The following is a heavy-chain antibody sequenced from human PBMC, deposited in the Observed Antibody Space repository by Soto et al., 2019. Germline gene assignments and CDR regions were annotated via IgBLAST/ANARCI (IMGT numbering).Heavy chain of an antibody. V-gene: IGHV4-31*03. D-gene: IGHD2-21*02. CDR1: GGSISSGGYY. CDR3: ERVCGGACHHGMDV. Sequence: QVQLQESGPGLVKPSQTLSLTCTVSGGSISSGGYYWSWIRQHPGKGLEWIGYIYYSGSTYYNPSLKSRVTIXVXTXXNQFSRKLSSVTAADTAVYYCERVCGGACHHGMDVWGHGTTVTVSS. J-gene: IGHJ6*02. CDR2: IYYSGST.